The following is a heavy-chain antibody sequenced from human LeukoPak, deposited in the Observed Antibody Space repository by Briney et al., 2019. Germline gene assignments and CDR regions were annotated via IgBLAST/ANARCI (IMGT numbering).Heavy chain of an antibody. Sequence: SETLSLTCAVSGGSISSGGYSWSWIRQPPGKGLEWIGYIYHSGSTYYNPSLKSRVTISVDRSKNQFSLKLSSVTAADTAVYYCARETRGERETDAFDIWGQGTMVTVSS. V-gene: IGHV4-30-2*01. CDR3: ARETRGERETDAFDI. J-gene: IGHJ3*02. CDR1: GGSISSGGYS. CDR2: IYHSGST. D-gene: IGHD3-10*01.